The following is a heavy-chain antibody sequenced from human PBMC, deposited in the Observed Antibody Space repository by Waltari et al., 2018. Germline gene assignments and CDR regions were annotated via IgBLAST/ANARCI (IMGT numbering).Heavy chain of an antibody. CDR2: ISYDGSNK. J-gene: IGHJ4*02. CDR1: GFTFSSYG. CDR3: ARAMVRGVITTPVGCPLDY. V-gene: IGHV3-30*03. Sequence: QVQLVESGGGVVQPGRSLRLPCAASGFTFSSYGSHGFRQAPGKGLEWVAVISYDGSNKYYADSVKGRFTISRDNSKNTLYLQMNSLRAEDTAVYYCARAMVRGVITTPVGCPLDYWGQGTLVTVSS. D-gene: IGHD3-10*01.